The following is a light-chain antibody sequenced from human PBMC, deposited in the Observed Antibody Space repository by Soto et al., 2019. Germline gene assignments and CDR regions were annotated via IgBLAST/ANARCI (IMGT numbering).Light chain of an antibody. V-gene: IGKV1-39*01. J-gene: IGKJ4*01. CDR3: QQSSRTLT. CDR2: ATS. CDR1: QSISGY. Sequence: DIQMTQSPSSLSASVGDRVTITCRASQSISGYLNCYQQKPGKAPNLLIYATSSLQSGVPSRFSGSGSGTYFTLAISNLQPEDFATYFCQQSSRTLTFGGGTKVEIK.